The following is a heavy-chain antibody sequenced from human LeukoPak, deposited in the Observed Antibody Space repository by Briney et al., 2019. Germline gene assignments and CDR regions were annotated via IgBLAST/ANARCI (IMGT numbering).Heavy chain of an antibody. D-gene: IGHD6-19*01. V-gene: IGHV3-74*01. Sequence: RGSLRLSCAASGFTFSKYWMLWVRDAPGKGLESVSRINTDGTVTTYADSVKGRFTVSRDNADNTMFLQMNSVRDEDTAVYYCATKQWLAPPPDSWGQGTPVTVSS. CDR2: INTDGTVT. CDR3: ATKQWLAPPPDS. J-gene: IGHJ4*02. CDR1: GFTFSKYW.